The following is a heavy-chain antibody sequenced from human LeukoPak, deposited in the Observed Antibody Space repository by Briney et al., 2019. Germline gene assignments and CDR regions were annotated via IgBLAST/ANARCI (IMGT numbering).Heavy chain of an antibody. CDR2: INPSGGST. D-gene: IGHD6-6*01. CDR3: ATLKLAARRFYYFDY. J-gene: IGHJ4*02. V-gene: IGHV1-46*01. CDR1: GYTFTSYY. Sequence: VATVKVSCKASGYTFTSYYMHWVRQAPGQGLGWMGIINPSGGSTSYAQKFQGRVTMTRDRSTSTVYMELSSLRSEDTAVYYCATLKLAARRFYYFDYWGQGTQVTVSS.